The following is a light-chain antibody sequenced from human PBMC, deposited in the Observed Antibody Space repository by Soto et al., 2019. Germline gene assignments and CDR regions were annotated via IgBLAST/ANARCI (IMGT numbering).Light chain of an antibody. CDR2: AAS. Sequence: DIQMTQSPSSLSASVGDRVTITCRASQSISSYLNWYQQKPGKAPKLLIYAASSLQSGVPSRFSGSGSGTDFTLTISSLQPEDFATYYCQQSDSTPLTFGGGTKGEIK. CDR1: QSISSY. V-gene: IGKV1-39*01. CDR3: QQSDSTPLT. J-gene: IGKJ4*01.